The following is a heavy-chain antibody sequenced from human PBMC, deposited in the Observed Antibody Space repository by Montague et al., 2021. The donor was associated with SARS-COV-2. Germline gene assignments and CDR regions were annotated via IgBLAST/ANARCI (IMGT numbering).Heavy chain of an antibody. D-gene: IGHD1-14*01. CDR1: GFTFISYG. CDR3: TRDRSYFGY. J-gene: IGHJ4*02. V-gene: IGHV3-48*03. CDR2: ISSSGGTI. Sequence: SLRLSCAASGFTFISYGMNWVRQTPGKGLEWISHISSSGGTIYYADSVKGRFTISRDNAKNSLYLQMHSLRAEDTGLYYCTRDRSYFGYWGQGTLVTVSS.